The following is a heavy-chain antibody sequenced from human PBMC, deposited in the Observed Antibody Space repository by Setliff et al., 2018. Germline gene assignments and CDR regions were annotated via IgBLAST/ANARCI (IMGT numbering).Heavy chain of an antibody. D-gene: IGHD3-3*01. V-gene: IGHV4-61*09. J-gene: IGHJ6*03. CDR3: ARLYYNFWSGYYRASHYMDV. CDR1: GDSISSGSYY. Sequence: ASETLSLTCTVSGDSISSGSYYWTWIRQPAGKGLEWIGHFHTGGSTNYNRSLRSRVSISVDTSKNQFSLKLSSVTAADTAVYYCARLYYNFWSGYYRASHYMDVWGKGTTVTVSS. CDR2: FHTGGST.